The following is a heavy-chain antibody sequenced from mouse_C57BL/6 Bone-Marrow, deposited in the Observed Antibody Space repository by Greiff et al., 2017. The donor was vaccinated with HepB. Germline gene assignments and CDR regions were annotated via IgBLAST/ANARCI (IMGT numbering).Heavy chain of an antibody. J-gene: IGHJ2*01. CDR3: TTEAYCDYFDY. CDR1: GFNIKDDY. D-gene: IGHD2-10*01. V-gene: IGHV14-4*01. CDR2: IDPENGDT. Sequence: VQLQQSGAELVRPGAPVKLSCTASGFNIKDDYMHWVKQRPEQGLEWIGWIDPENGDTEYASKFQGKATITADTSSNTAYLQLSSLTSEDTAVYYCTTEAYCDYFDYWGQGTTLTVSS.